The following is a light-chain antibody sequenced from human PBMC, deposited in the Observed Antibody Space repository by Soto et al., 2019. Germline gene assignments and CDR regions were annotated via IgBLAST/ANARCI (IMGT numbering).Light chain of an antibody. CDR3: QQYNIWPRT. Sequence: EIVMTQSPATLSVYPGERATLSCRASQSITSNLAWYQQKPGQAPRLLIYGASTRATGIPARFSGSGSGTEFTLTLSSLQSEDFAVYYCQQYNIWPRTFCQGT. J-gene: IGKJ1*01. CDR2: GAS. CDR1: QSITSN. V-gene: IGKV3-15*01.